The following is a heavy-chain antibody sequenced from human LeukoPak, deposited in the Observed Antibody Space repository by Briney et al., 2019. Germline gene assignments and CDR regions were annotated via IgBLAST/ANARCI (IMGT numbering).Heavy chain of an antibody. Sequence: PSETLSLTCAVYGGSFSGYYWSWIRQPPGKGLEWIGEIKQSGSTNYNPSLKSRVTISVDTSKNQFSLKLSSVTAADTAVYYCARAPGGWLIDAFDIWGQGTMVTVSS. CDR1: GGSFSGYY. J-gene: IGHJ3*02. CDR3: ARAPGGWLIDAFDI. CDR2: IKQSGST. D-gene: IGHD5-24*01. V-gene: IGHV4-34*01.